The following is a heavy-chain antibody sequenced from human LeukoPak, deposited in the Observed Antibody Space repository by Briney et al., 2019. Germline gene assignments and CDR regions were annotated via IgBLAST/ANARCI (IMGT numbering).Heavy chain of an antibody. CDR2: ISSSSTYL. D-gene: IGHD2-21*02. CDR1: GFTLSSYT. V-gene: IGHV3-21*01. Sequence: GSLRLSCAASGFTLSSYTMNWVRQAPGKGLEWVSSISSSSTYLDYADSLKGRFTISRDNAKNSLYLQMNSLRAEDTAAYYCTRRSYCGGDCYGSDAFDIWGQGTMVTVSS. J-gene: IGHJ3*02. CDR3: TRRSYCGGDCYGSDAFDI.